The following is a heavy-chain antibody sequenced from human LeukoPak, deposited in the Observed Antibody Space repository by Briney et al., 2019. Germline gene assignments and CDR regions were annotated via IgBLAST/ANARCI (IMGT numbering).Heavy chain of an antibody. D-gene: IGHD5-24*01. V-gene: IGHV4-39*01. Sequence: KPSETLSLTCTVSGGSISSSSYYWGWIRQPPGKGLEWIGSIYYSGSTYYNPSLKSRVTISVDTSKNQFSLKLSSVTAADTAVYYCARRGRDGSTKGYYFDYWGQGTLVTVSS. CDR3: ARRGRDGSTKGYYFDY. CDR1: GGSISSSSYY. CDR2: IYYSGST. J-gene: IGHJ4*02.